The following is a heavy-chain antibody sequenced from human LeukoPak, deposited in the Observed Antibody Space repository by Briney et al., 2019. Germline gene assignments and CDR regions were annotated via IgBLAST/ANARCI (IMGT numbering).Heavy chain of an antibody. J-gene: IGHJ4*02. D-gene: IGHD2-15*01. Sequence: GGSLRLSCAASGLTVSSNYMSWVRQAPGKGLEWVSVIYSGGSTYYADSVKGRFTISRDNSKNTLYLQMNSLRAEDTAVYYCARDRWPADFDYWGQGTLVTVSS. CDR2: IYSGGST. CDR3: ARDRWPADFDY. CDR1: GLTVSSNY. V-gene: IGHV3-66*01.